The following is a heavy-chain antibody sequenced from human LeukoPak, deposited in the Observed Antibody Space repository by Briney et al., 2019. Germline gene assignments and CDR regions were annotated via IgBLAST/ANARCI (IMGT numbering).Heavy chain of an antibody. J-gene: IGHJ4*02. Sequence: GESLKISCKGSGYSFTNYWIGWVRQMPGKGLEWMGSIYPADSDTRYSPSFQGQATISADKSISTPYLQWSSLKASDTAMYYCARRRSYTSSLIDYWGQGTLVTVSS. CDR1: GYSFTNYW. V-gene: IGHV5-51*01. CDR3: ARRRSYTSSLIDY. CDR2: IYPADSDT. D-gene: IGHD6-13*01.